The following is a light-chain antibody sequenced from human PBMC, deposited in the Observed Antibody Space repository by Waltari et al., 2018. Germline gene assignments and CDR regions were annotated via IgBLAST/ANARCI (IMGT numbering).Light chain of an antibody. Sequence: DIVMTQSPDSLAVSLGERATINCKSSQSVLYSSNNKNYLAWYQQKPGQPPKLLIYWASNRESGVPDRISGSGSGTDFTLTISSLQAEDVAVYYCQQYYSTLWTFGQGP. CDR3: QQYYSTLWT. V-gene: IGKV4-1*01. J-gene: IGKJ1*01. CDR2: WAS. CDR1: QSVLYSSNNKNY.